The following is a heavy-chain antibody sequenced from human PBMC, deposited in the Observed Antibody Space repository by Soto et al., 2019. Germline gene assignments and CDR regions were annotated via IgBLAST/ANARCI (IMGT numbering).Heavy chain of an antibody. CDR3: VKWGDDSKYFHH. J-gene: IGHJ1*01. CDR2: INGSGGHT. V-gene: IGHV3-23*01. Sequence: GSLRLSCAASEFIFSKSSMMWVRQAPGAGLEWVSGINGSGGHTFYADSVKGRFTISRDNLKNTLLMQMNSLKAEDTAIYYCVKWGDDSKYFHHWGQGTLVTVSS. CDR1: EFIFSKSS. D-gene: IGHD2-21*02.